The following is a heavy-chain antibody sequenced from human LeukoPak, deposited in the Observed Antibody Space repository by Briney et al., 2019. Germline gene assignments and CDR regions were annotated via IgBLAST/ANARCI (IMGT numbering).Heavy chain of an antibody. J-gene: IGHJ4*02. V-gene: IGHV3-30*18. D-gene: IGHD3-10*01. Sequence: GGSLRLSCAASGFTFSTHGMHGVPQAPGKGLEWVAAISYHGNNKYYGDSVKGRFTISRDNSKNTLYVQMNRLRAEDTAVYYCAKMGSPITMVRGVPFDYWGQGTLVTVSS. CDR1: GFTFSTHG. CDR3: AKMGSPITMVRGVPFDY. CDR2: ISYHGNNK.